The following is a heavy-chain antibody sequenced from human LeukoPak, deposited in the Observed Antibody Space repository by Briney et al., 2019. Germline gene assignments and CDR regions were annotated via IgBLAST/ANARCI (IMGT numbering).Heavy chain of an antibody. Sequence: GGSLRLSCAASGFTFSTYSMNWVRQAPGKGLEWVSSISTSSSYIYYADSVKGRFTISRDNSKNTLYLQMNSLRAEDTAVYYCAKGFSGTTNFDSWGQGTLVTVSS. J-gene: IGHJ4*02. D-gene: IGHD3-10*01. CDR3: AKGFSGTTNFDS. CDR2: ISTSSSYI. CDR1: GFTFSTYS. V-gene: IGHV3-21*04.